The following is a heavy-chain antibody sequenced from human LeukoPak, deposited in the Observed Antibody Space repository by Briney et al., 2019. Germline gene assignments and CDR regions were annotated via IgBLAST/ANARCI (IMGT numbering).Heavy chain of an antibody. CDR2: IWYDGSNK. Sequence: GGSLRLSCAASGFTFSSYGMHWVRQAPGKGLEWVAVIWYDGSNKYYADSVKGRFTISRDNSKNTLYLQMNSLRAEDTAVYYCARGGYGSVHDAFDIWGQGTMVTVSS. J-gene: IGHJ3*02. CDR1: GFTFSSYG. D-gene: IGHD3-10*01. CDR3: ARGGYGSVHDAFDI. V-gene: IGHV3-33*01.